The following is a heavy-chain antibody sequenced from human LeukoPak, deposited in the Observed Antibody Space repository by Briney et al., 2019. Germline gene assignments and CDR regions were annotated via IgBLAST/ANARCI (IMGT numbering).Heavy chain of an antibody. J-gene: IGHJ5*02. CDR2: INPSGGST. V-gene: IGHV1-46*01. Sequence: GASVKVSCKASGYTFTSYYMHWVRQAPGQGLEWMGIINPSGGSTNYAQKFQGRVTMTRDMSTGTVYMELSSLRSEDTAVYYCARDRTRDIVVVPAAIRGDNWFDPWGQGTLVTVSS. CDR1: GYTFTSYY. CDR3: ARDRTRDIVVVPAAIRGDNWFDP. D-gene: IGHD2-2*02.